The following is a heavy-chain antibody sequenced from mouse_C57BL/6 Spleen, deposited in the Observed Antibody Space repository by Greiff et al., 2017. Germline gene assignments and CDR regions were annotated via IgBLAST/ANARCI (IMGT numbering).Heavy chain of an antibody. D-gene: IGHD2-3*01. CDR1: GYAFSSSW. J-gene: IGHJ2*01. CDR2: IYPGDGDT. CDR3: ASFDGYYDYFDC. Sequence: VKLQESGPELVKPGASVKISCKASGYAFSSSWMNWVKQRPGKGLEWIGRIYPGDGDTNYNGKFKGKATLTADKSSSTAYMQLSSLTSEDSAVYFCASFDGYYDYFDCWGQGATLTVSS. V-gene: IGHV1-82*01.